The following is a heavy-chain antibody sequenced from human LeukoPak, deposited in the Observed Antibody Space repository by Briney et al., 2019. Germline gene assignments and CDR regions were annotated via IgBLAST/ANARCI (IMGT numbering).Heavy chain of an antibody. CDR1: GGSFSGYY. Sequence: SETLSLTCAVYGGSFSGYYWSWIRQPPGKGLEWIGSIYYSGSTWSSLKSRVTISIDTSKNKFSLKLSSVTAADTAVYYCARDTYYYDSSGYFSLDYWGQGTLVTVSS. J-gene: IGHJ4*02. CDR3: ARDTYYYDSSGYFSLDY. V-gene: IGHV4-34*01. CDR2: IYYSGST. D-gene: IGHD3-22*01.